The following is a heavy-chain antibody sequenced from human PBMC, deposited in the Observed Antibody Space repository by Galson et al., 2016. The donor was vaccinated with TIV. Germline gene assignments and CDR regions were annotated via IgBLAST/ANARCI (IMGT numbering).Heavy chain of an antibody. CDR1: GFTFSDYY. CDR2: IGHSGNNI. J-gene: IGHJ4*02. V-gene: IGHV3-11*04. D-gene: IGHD2-21*01. CDR3: ASGWGLGIVATLVDK. Sequence: SLRLSCAASGFTFSDYYMNWIRQAPGKGLEWVSFIGHSGNNIYYADSVKGRFTISRDNAKNLLYLQMNSLRAEDTAVYYCASGWGLGIVATLVDKWDQGTLVTVSS.